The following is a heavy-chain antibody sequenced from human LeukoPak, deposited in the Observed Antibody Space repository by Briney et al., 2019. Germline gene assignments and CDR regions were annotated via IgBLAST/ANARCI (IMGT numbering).Heavy chain of an antibody. V-gene: IGHV4-39*02. CDR1: GGAITSTNYY. J-gene: IGHJ5*02. CDR3: ARRYSRSPFDP. D-gene: IGHD6-13*01. CDR2: IYYSGTT. Sequence: SESLSLTCSVSGGAITSTNYYWAWIRQPPGKGLEWIATIYYSGTTYYTPSLKSRVTISLDTSKNHFSLRLSSVTAADTAVYYCARRYSRSPFDPWGQGTLASVSS.